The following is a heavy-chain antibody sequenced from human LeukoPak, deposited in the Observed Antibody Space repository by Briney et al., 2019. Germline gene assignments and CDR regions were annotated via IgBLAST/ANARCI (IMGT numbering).Heavy chain of an antibody. CDR1: GFTFSSYW. V-gene: IGHV3-7*01. D-gene: IGHD5-18*01. J-gene: IGHJ4*02. CDR2: IKQDGSET. CDR3: ARDLKQGGYSYGYVDY. Sequence: PGGSLRLSCAASGFTFSSYWMNWVRQAPGKGLEWVANIKQDGSETYYVDSVKGRFTISRDNAKNSLYLQMNSLRAEDTAVYYCARDLKQGGYSYGYVDYWGQGTLVTVSS.